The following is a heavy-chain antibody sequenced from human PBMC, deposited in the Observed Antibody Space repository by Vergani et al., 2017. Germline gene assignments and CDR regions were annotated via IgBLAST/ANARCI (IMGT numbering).Heavy chain of an antibody. Sequence: QVQLQPWGAGVVKPSGTLSLTCAVFGESFSSFYWSWIRQPPGKGLEWIGEINNDGHTNYNPSLESRVTVSRDTAKNQFSLNLMSVTAADTAMYYCAVRPRVNLVGVEIVTKRTFDYWSQGSLGTVSS. CDR1: GESFSSFY. D-gene: IGHD5-24*01. V-gene: IGHV4-34*02. CDR2: INNDGHT. CDR3: AVRPRVNLVGVEIVTKRTFDY. J-gene: IGHJ4*02.